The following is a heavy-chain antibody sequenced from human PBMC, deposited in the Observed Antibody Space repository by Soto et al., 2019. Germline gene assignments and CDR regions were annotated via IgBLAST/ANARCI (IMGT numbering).Heavy chain of an antibody. Sequence: EVQLVESGGGLVQPGGSLRLSCVASGFTFNSYSMNWVRQAPGKGLEWISYINSGSTSVFYADSVKGRFTISRDNAKNSLYLQMYGLRAEDTAVYYCASSASPDAYWGQGTLVTVSS. V-gene: IGHV3-48*01. CDR2: INSGSTSV. D-gene: IGHD1-26*01. J-gene: IGHJ4*02. CDR1: GFTFNSYS. CDR3: ASSASPDAY.